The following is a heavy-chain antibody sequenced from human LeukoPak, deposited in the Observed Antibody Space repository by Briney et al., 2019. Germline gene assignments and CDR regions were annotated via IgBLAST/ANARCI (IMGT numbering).Heavy chain of an antibody. CDR3: VRDMAAGRFDP. D-gene: IGHD6-13*01. Sequence: GGSLRLSCAASGFTFSSYGMHWVRQAPGKGLELVANIKHDGSDKYYVDSVEGRFTISRDNAKNSLYLQMNSLRVEDTAMYYCVRDMAAGRFDPWGQGTLVTVSS. CDR1: GFTFSSYG. J-gene: IGHJ5*02. CDR2: IKHDGSDK. V-gene: IGHV3-7*01.